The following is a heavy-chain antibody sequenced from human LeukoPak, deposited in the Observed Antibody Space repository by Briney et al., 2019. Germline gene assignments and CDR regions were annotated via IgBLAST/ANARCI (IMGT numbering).Heavy chain of an antibody. J-gene: IGHJ5*02. D-gene: IGHD2-15*01. CDR1: GCSFSTFY. Sequence: PSETLSLTCTVSGCSFSTFYRTWIRQPTGKGLEWIGRINNSGSTNYNPSLRSRVSMSVDRSKNQFSVTLSSVTAADTAVYFCAREGGDPRWPDPWGQGTLVTVPS. CDR2: INNSGST. CDR3: AREGGDPRWPDP. V-gene: IGHV4-4*07.